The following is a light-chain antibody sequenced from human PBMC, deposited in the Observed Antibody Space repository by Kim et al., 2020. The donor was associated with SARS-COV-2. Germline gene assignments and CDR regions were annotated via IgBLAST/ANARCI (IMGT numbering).Light chain of an antibody. V-gene: IGLV6-57*03. Sequence: TVPISCTRSSGSIASNYVQWYQQRPGSAPTTVIYEDNQRPSGVPDRFSGSIDSSSNSASLTISGLKTEDEADYYCQSYDSSNQDVVFGGGTQLTVL. J-gene: IGLJ2*01. CDR2: EDN. CDR1: SGSIASNY. CDR3: QSYDSSNQDVV.